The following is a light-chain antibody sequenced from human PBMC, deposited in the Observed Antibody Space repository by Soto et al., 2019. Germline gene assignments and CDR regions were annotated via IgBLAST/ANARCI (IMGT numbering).Light chain of an antibody. V-gene: IGKV3-15*01. J-gene: IGKJ5*01. CDR3: RHLNSYPRT. Sequence: DIVLTQSPATVSLSPGDRATLSCRASQSISTFLAWYQQKAGRAPSLLIYGASSRATGIPARFSGSGSGTDFTLTISSLQPEDFATYYCRHLNSYPRTFGQGTRLEIK. CDR1: QSISTF. CDR2: GAS.